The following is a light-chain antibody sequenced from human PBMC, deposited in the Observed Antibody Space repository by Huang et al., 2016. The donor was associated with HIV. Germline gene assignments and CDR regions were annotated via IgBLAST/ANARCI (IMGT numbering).Light chain of an antibody. J-gene: IGKJ5*01. CDR2: DSS. Sequence: DIQVTQSPSSLSASVGDRVTITCRASQPINTYLNWYQQKPGKAPKLLIYDSSTLQSGVPSMFSGSGSGTDFTITISSLQPEDFATYYCQQSYSMPITFGLGTRLEI. CDR1: QPINTY. V-gene: IGKV1-39*01. CDR3: QQSYSMPIT.